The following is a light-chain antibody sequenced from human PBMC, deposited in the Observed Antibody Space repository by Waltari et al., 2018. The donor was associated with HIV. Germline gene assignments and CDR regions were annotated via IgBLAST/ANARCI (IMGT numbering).Light chain of an antibody. V-gene: IGKV3-20*01. CDR3: QQFYRPPYA. J-gene: IGKJ2*01. CDR1: QSVRSGY. Sequence: EIVLTQSPGILSLSPGERATLSCRASQSVRSGYLAWYQHKPGQAPRLLIYGESSRATGIPDRFSGNGSGTDFTLSINRLEPEDFAVYFCQQFYRPPYAFGQGTKLEIK. CDR2: GES.